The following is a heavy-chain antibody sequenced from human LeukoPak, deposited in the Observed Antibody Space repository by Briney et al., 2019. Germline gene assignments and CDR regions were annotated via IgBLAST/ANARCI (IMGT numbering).Heavy chain of an antibody. V-gene: IGHV1-2*06. D-gene: IGHD3-3*01. CDR3: ARDRDGGVGTMDY. Sequence: ASVRVSCKTSGYTFIDYWIHCVRQAPGQGLEWMGRININSGGINYAQKFQGRVTMTRATSISTAYMELSRLRFDDTAVYYCARDRDGGVGTMDYWGQGTLVPVSS. J-gene: IGHJ4*02. CDR1: GYTFIDYW. CDR2: ININSGGI.